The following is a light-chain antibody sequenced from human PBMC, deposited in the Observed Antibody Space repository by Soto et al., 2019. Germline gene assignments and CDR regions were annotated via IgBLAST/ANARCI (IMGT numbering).Light chain of an antibody. CDR1: QRLIYSDGKTY. Sequence: DLVMTQTPLSLSVTPGQSASISCKSSQRLIYSDGKTYLSWYLQKAGQPPQLLIYAVANRISGVXGXXSGSGSGTDFTLIISRVEAEDVGIYYWTQSVQLPYTFGQGTKLEIK. CDR2: AVA. CDR3: TQSVQLPYT. J-gene: IGKJ2*01. V-gene: IGKV2D-29*01.